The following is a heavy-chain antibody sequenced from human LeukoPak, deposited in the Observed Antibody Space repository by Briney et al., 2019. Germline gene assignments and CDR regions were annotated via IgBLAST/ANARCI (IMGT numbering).Heavy chain of an antibody. CDR1: GYTFTGYY. V-gene: IGHV1-2*02. Sequence: ASVKVSCKASGYTFTGYYMNWVRQAPGQGLEWMGWINPNSGRTSYAWNFQGRVIMTRDPSINTAYMELSGLTSNDTAVYYCARTREYSSSWYFPPFDPWGQGTLVTISS. CDR3: ARTREYSSSWYFPPFDP. CDR2: INPNSGRT. D-gene: IGHD6-13*01. J-gene: IGHJ5*02.